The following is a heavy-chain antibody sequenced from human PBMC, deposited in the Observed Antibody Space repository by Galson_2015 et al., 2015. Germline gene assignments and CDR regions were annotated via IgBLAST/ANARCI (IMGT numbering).Heavy chain of an antibody. D-gene: IGHD2-2*01. CDR1: GYSIGSGYY. V-gene: IGHV4-38-2*02. Sequence: SETLSLTCTVSGYSIGSGYYWGWIRQPPGKGLEWIGSVYHSGSTYYNPSLKSRVTISVDTSKNQFSLKLSSVTAADTAVYYCARVWGSLRSGTSSYGMDVWGQGTTVTVSS. CDR3: ARVWGSLRSGTSSYGMDV. CDR2: VYHSGST. J-gene: IGHJ6*02.